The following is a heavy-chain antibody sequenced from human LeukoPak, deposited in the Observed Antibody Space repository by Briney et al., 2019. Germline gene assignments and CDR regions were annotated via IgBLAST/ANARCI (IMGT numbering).Heavy chain of an antibody. J-gene: IGHJ4*02. D-gene: IGHD4-23*01. CDR2: ISSSGSTI. CDR1: GFTVSSNS. V-gene: IGHV3-11*01. Sequence: GGSLRLSCTVSGFTVSSNSMSWVRQAPGKGLEWVSYISSSGSTIYYADSVKGRFTISRDNAKNSLYLQMNSLRAEDTAVYYCARRAGAYSHPYDYWGQGTLVTVSS. CDR3: ARRAGAYSHPYDY.